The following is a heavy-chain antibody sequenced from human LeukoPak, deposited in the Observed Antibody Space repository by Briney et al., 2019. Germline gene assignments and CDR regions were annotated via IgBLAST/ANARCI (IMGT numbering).Heavy chain of an antibody. J-gene: IGHJ5*02. CDR1: GFTFSSNW. Sequence: GGSLRLSCAASGFTFSSNWMHWVRQAPGKGLVWVSQINSDGSSTNYADSAKGRFTISRDNARNTLYLQMNSLRAEDTAVYYCASSGNYFGWFDPWGQGTLVTVSS. CDR2: INSDGSST. V-gene: IGHV3-74*01. D-gene: IGHD3-10*01. CDR3: ASSGNYFGWFDP.